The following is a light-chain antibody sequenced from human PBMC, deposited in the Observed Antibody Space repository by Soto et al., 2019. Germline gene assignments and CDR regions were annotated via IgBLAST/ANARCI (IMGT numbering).Light chain of an antibody. Sequence: EIVLTQSPGTLSLSPGERATLSCRASQSVRSSHLAWYQQMPGQGPRLLIYGASKRATGIPDRFTGSGSGTDLTLTISSLEPEDFAVYYCEQYGSSPPSITFGQGTRLEIK. CDR1: QSVRSSH. J-gene: IGKJ5*01. CDR2: GAS. CDR3: EQYGSSPPSIT. V-gene: IGKV3-20*01.